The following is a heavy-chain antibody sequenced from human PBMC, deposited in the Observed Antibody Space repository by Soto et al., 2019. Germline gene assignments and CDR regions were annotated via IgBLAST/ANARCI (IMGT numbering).Heavy chain of an antibody. D-gene: IGHD4-17*01. CDR3: ARTQDDYGDDAFDI. CDR1: GGSISSSSYY. Sequence: SETLSLTCTVSGGSISSSSYYWGCIRQPPGKGLEWIGSIYYSGSTYYNPSLKSRVTISVDTSKNQFSLKLSSVTAADTAVYYCARTQDDYGDDAFDIWGQGTMVTVSS. J-gene: IGHJ3*02. V-gene: IGHV4-39*01. CDR2: IYYSGST.